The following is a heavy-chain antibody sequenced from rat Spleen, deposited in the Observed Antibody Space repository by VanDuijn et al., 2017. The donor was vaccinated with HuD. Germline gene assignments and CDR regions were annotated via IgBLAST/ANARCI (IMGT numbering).Heavy chain of an antibody. J-gene: IGHJ2*01. CDR2: INSAGSS. V-gene: IGHV3-3*01. Sequence: VQLQESGPGLVKPSQSLSLTCSVAAYSITSSYRWSWIRQFPGNKLEWMGYINSAGSSNYNPSLKSRISIPRDTSKNQFFLQVNSVTTEDTATYYCARAYYDGSYYDYWGQGVMVTVSS. CDR3: ARAYYDGSYYDY. CDR1: AYSITSSYR. D-gene: IGHD1-12*02.